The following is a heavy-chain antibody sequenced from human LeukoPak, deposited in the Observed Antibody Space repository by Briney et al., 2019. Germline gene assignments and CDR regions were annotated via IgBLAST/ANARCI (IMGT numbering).Heavy chain of an antibody. Sequence: ASLKGSCKACGYALADSDISWVRQATGQGLEWMGWMKPNSGNTGYAEKFQGRVTMTRDTSTNTAYMELTSLTSEDTAVYYCARNSGLADYWGQGTLVTVAS. CDR3: ARNSGLADY. D-gene: IGHD5-12*01. CDR1: GYALADSD. CDR2: MKPNSGNT. J-gene: IGHJ4*02. V-gene: IGHV1-8*01.